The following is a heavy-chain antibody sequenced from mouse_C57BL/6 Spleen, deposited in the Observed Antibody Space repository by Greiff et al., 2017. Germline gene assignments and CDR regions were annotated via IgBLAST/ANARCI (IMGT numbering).Heavy chain of an antibody. D-gene: IGHD2-1*01. Sequence: VQLQQPGAELVKPGASVKMSCKASGYTFTSYWITWVKQRPGQGLEWIGDIYPGSGSTNYNEKFKSKATLTVDTSSSTAYMQLSSLTSEDSAVYYCARRGGNYLYYFDYWGQGTTLTVSS. V-gene: IGHV1-55*01. CDR1: GYTFTSYW. CDR2: IYPGSGST. CDR3: ARRGGNYLYYFDY. J-gene: IGHJ2*01.